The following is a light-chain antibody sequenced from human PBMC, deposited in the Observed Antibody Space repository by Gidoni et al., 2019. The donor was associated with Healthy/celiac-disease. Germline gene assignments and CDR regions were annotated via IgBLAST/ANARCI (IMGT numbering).Light chain of an antibody. J-gene: IGKJ3*01. Sequence: DIQLTQSPSSLSASVGDRVTIICQASQDISNYLNWYQQKQGKAPKLLIYDASNLETGVPSRFSGSGSGTDFTFTISSLQPEDIATYYCQQYDNLPPGGFTFGPGTKVDIK. CDR1: QDISNY. CDR2: DAS. V-gene: IGKV1-33*01. CDR3: QQYDNLPPGGFT.